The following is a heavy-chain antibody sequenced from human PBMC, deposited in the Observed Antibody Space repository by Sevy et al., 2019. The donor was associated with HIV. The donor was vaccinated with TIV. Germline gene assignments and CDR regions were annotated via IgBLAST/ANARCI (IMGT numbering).Heavy chain of an antibody. D-gene: IGHD2-15*01. CDR3: VRETGGSGSAGYFGD. CDR1: GFTFSNYV. J-gene: IGHJ4*02. CDR2: ISLHGTNK. V-gene: IGHV3-30*04. Sequence: GGSLRLSCAASGFTFSNYVMHWVRQAPGKGLEWVALISLHGTNKDYRDSVKGRFTISRDDAKITVYVEMTSLTVEDTALYYCVRETGGSGSAGYFGDWGQGTLVTVSS.